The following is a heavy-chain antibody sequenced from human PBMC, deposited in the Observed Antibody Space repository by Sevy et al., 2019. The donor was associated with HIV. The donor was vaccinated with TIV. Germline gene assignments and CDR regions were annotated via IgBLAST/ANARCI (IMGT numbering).Heavy chain of an antibody. CDR2: IYSGGST. V-gene: IGHV3-53*01. CDR1: GFTVSSNY. J-gene: IGHJ4*02. Sequence: GGSLRLSCAASGFTVSSNYMSWVRQAPGKGLEWVSVIYSGGSTYYADSVKGRLTISRDNSKNTLYLQMNSLRAEDTAVYYCASSIAARYYFDYWGQGTLVTVSS. D-gene: IGHD6-6*01. CDR3: ASSIAARYYFDY.